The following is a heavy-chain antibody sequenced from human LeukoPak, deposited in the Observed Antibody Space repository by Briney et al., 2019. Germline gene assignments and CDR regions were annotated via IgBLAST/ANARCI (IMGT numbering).Heavy chain of an antibody. CDR2: VNPNSGGT. J-gene: IGHJ6*03. D-gene: IGHD1-26*01. CDR3: ARDGGRVATNYYMDV. CDR1: GYTFTGYY. Sequence: GASVKVSCKASGYTFTGYYMHWVRQAPGQGLEWMGWVNPNSGGTNYAQKFQGRVTMTRDTSISTAYMELSRLRSDDTAVYYCARDGGRVATNYYMDVWGKGTTVTVSS. V-gene: IGHV1-2*02.